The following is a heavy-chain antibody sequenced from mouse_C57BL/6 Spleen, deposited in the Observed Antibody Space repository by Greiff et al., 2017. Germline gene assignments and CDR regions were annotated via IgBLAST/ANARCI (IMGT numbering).Heavy chain of an antibody. CDR3: ARLYYDYDGGFAY. V-gene: IGHV5-17*01. J-gene: IGHJ3*01. D-gene: IGHD2-4*01. CDR2: ISSGRSTI. CDR1: GFTFSDYG. Sequence: EVKLMESGGGLVKPGGSLKLSCAASGFTFSDYGMPWVRQAPEKGLEWVAYISSGRSTIYYADTVKGRFTISRDNAKNTLFLQMTSLRSEDTAMYYCARLYYDYDGGFAYWGQGTLVTVSA.